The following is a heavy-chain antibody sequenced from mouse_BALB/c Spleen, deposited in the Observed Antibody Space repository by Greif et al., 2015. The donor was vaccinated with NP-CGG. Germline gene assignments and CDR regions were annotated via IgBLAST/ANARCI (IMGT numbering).Heavy chain of an antibody. CDR3: ARELLGRYWYFDV. CDR1: GYTFTSYT. CDR2: INPSSGYT. J-gene: IGHJ1*01. D-gene: IGHD4-1*01. Sequence: QVQLKDSGAELARPGASVKMSCKASGYTFTSYTMHWVKQRPGQGLEWIGYINPSSGYTNYNQKFKDKATLTADKSSSTAYMQLSSLTSEDSAVYYCARELLGRYWYFDVWGAGTTVTVSS. V-gene: IGHV1-4*01.